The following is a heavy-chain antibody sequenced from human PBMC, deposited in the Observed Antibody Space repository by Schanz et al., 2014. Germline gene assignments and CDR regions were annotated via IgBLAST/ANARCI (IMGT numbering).Heavy chain of an antibody. CDR2: IYSGGST. CDR3: ARDDGGGYNQIDY. V-gene: IGHV3-66*02. Sequence: EVQLVESGGGLVQPGGSLRLSCAASGFTFSNYDLTWVRQAPGKGLEWVAVIYSGGSTFYTDSVKGRFTISRDNSENTLFLEMNSLRLEDTAVYYCARDDGGGYNQIDYWGQGTLVTVSS. CDR1: GFTFSNYD. D-gene: IGHD5-12*01. J-gene: IGHJ4*02.